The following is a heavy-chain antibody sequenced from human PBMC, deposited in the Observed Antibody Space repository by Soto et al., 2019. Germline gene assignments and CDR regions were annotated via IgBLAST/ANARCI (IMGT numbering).Heavy chain of an antibody. V-gene: IGHV4-31*03. Sequence: QVQLRESGPGLVKPSQTLSLTCTVSGGSINSGGYYWNWIRQHPGKGLEWIGYMYYSGSTYYNPFLRSRVIISADTSENHFSLKLISVTAADTAVYFCARGYRHSGYSSSWVFDYWGQGTLVNVSS. CDR2: MYYSGST. D-gene: IGHD6-13*01. J-gene: IGHJ4*02. CDR3: ARGYRHSGYSSSWVFDY. CDR1: GGSINSGGYY.